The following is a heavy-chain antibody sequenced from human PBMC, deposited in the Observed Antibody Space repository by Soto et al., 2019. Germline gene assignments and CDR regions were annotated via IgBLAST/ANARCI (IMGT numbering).Heavy chain of an antibody. J-gene: IGHJ4*02. D-gene: IGHD5-12*01. V-gene: IGHV3-23*01. Sequence: EVQLLESGGGLVQPGGSLRLSCAASGFTFSSYAMSWVRQAPGKGLEWVSAISGSGGSTYYADSVKGRFTISRDNSKNTLYLQMNSLRAEDTGVYYCAKDRHGYSGYDSLLGYWGQGTLVTVSS. CDR2: ISGSGGST. CDR3: AKDRHGYSGYDSLLGY. CDR1: GFTFSSYA.